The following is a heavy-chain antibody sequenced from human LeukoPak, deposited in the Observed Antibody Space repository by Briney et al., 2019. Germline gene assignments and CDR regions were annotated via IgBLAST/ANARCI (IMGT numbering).Heavy chain of an antibody. CDR2: IYHSGST. Sequence: PSQTLSLTCAVSGGSISSGGYSWSWIRQPPGKGLEWIGYIYHSGSTYYNPSLKSRVTISVDRPKNQFSLKLSSVTAADTAVYYCARAKGLLLLGWFDPWGQGTLVTVSS. J-gene: IGHJ5*02. D-gene: IGHD3-22*01. CDR1: GGSISSGGYS. CDR3: ARAKGLLLLGWFDP. V-gene: IGHV4-30-2*01.